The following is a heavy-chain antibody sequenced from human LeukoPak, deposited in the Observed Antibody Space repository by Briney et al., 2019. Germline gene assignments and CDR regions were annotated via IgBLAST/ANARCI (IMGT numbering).Heavy chain of an antibody. CDR2: IYYSGST. J-gene: IGHJ3*01. CDR3: ASYDSSGYYYVRNAFDF. Sequence: SETLSLTCTVSGGSISSGDYYWSWIRQPPGKGLEWIGYIYYSGSTYYNPSLKSRVTISVDASKNQFSLKLSSVTDADTAVYYCASYDSSGYYYVRNAFDFWGQGTMVTVSS. D-gene: IGHD3-22*01. V-gene: IGHV4-30-4*01. CDR1: GGSISSGDYY.